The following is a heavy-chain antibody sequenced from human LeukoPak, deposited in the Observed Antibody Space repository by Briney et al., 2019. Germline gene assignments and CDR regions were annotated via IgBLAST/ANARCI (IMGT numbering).Heavy chain of an antibody. V-gene: IGHV3-33*06. D-gene: IGHD2-21*02. CDR1: GFTFSSYS. Sequence: PGGSLRLSCAASGFTFSSYSMNWVRQAPGKGLEWVAVIWYDGSNKYYADSVKGRFTISRDNSKNTLYLQMNSLRAEDTAVYYCAKDGAPYLAYCGGDCYPNWFDPWGQGTLVTVSS. J-gene: IGHJ5*02. CDR2: IWYDGSNK. CDR3: AKDGAPYLAYCGGDCYPNWFDP.